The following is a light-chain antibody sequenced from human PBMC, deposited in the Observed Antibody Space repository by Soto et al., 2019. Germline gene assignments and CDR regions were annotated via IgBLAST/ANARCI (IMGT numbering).Light chain of an antibody. J-gene: IGLJ3*02. CDR2: EVT. Sequence: QSALTQPASVSGSPGQSITISCTGTSSDIGTYDYVSWYQQHPGKAPTLIIYEVTNRPSGLSNRFSGSKSGSTASLTISGLEAEDEADYYCSSYTSTSTPVVFGGGTELTVL. CDR1: SSDIGTYDY. CDR3: SSYTSTSTPVV. V-gene: IGLV2-14*01.